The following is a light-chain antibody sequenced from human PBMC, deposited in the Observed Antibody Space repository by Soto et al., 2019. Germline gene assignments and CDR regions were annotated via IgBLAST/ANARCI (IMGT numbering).Light chain of an antibody. CDR1: NSDVGGYNY. J-gene: IGLJ2*01. V-gene: IGLV2-14*01. CDR3: SSYTSSSTQV. CDR2: DVS. Sequence: QSVLTQPASVSGSPGQSITISCTGTNSDVGGYNYVSWYQQHPGKAPQLMIYDVSNRPSGVSNRFSGSKSGNTASLTISGLQAEDEADYYCSSYTSSSTQVFGGGTKLTVL.